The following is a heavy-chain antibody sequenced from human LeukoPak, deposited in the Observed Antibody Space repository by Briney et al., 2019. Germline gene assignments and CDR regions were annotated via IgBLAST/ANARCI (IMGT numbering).Heavy chain of an antibody. J-gene: IGHJ4*02. CDR1: GFTVSSVY. CDR3: ARDDGYSGYN. CDR2: VYAGGSGGTT. Sequence: GGSLRLSCAASGFTVSSVYMTWVRQAPGKGLEWVSVVYAGGSGGTTYYADSVKGRFTISRDDSKNTVYLQMNRLRVEDTAVYFCARDDGYSGYNWGQGTLVTVSS. V-gene: IGHV3-66*01. D-gene: IGHD6-25*01.